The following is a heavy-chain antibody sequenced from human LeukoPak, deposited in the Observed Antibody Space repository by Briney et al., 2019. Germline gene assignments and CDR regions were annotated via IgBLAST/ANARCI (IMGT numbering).Heavy chain of an antibody. V-gene: IGHV3-23*01. CDR2: ITGSGGKT. Sequence: PGGSLTRSCAASRFTFSSYAMSWLRQAPGKGLEWVSGITGSGGKTYYIDSVKGRFTISRDNSKNTLYLQMNSLRAEDTAVYYCAKLDCSSTSCGDYWGQGTLVSVSS. J-gene: IGHJ4*02. D-gene: IGHD2-2*01. CDR3: AKLDCSSTSCGDY. CDR1: RFTFSSYA.